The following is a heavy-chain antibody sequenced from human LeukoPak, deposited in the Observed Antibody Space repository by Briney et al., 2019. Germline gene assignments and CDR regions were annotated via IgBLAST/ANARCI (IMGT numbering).Heavy chain of an antibody. V-gene: IGHV4-30-2*01. J-gene: IGHJ3*02. D-gene: IGHD2-15*01. Sequence: SETLSLTCTVSGGSISSGGYYWSWIRQPPGKGLEWIGYIYHSGSTYYNPSLKSRVTISVDRSKNQFSLKLSSVTAADTAVYYCARTSSPAGGVFDIWGQGTMVTVSS. CDR2: IYHSGST. CDR3: ARTSSPAGGVFDI. CDR1: GGSISSGGYY.